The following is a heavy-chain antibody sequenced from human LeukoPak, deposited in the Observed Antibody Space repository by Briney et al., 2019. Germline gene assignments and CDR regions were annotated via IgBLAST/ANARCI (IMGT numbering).Heavy chain of an antibody. D-gene: IGHD3-10*01. CDR3: ARVLWFGELFPFGY. CDR2: INPNSGGT. Sequence: ASVKVSCKASGYTFTSYYMHWVRQAPGQGLEWMGWINPNSGGTNYAQKFQGRVTMTRDTSISTAYMELSRLRSDDTAVYYCARVLWFGELFPFGYWGQGTLVTVSS. CDR1: GYTFTSYY. V-gene: IGHV1-2*02. J-gene: IGHJ4*02.